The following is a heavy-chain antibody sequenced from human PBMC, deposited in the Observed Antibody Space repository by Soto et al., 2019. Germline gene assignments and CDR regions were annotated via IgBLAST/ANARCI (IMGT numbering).Heavy chain of an antibody. CDR2: ISGSGGST. D-gene: IGHD3-9*01. Sequence: EVQLLECGGGLVQPGGSLRLTCAASGFTLSSYAMSWVRQAPGKGLEWVSAISGSGGSTYYADSVKGRFTISRDNSKNTLYLQMNSLRAEDTAVYYCAKDLVLRYFDWLPYGTDYWGQGTLVIVSS. CDR3: AKDLVLRYFDWLPYGTDY. V-gene: IGHV3-23*01. CDR1: GFTLSSYA. J-gene: IGHJ4*02.